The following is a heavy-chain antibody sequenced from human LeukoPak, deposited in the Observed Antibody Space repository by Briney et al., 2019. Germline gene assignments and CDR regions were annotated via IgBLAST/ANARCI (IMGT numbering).Heavy chain of an antibody. CDR2: VYYSGTT. V-gene: IGHV4-39*01. Sequence: SETLSLTCTVSGGSISSSDHYWGWIRQSPGMGLEWIGRVYYSGTTYYNPPPKSRVTISVDTSKNQFSLKLSSVTAADTAVYYCARQRRWIQQIWGQGTLVTVSS. D-gene: IGHD5-24*01. J-gene: IGHJ4*02. CDR1: GGSISSSDHY. CDR3: ARQRRWIQQI.